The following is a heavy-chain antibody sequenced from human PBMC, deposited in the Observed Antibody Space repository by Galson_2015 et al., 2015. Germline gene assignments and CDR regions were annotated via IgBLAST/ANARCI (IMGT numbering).Heavy chain of an antibody. Sequence: TLRLSCPATGFTFSNYWMAWVRQAPGKGLEWVANVKQDGSEKHYVDSVKGRVVISSDNAKNSVYLQLNNLRAEDTAVYSCTRGAPQYWYFDLWGRGTLVTVSS. V-gene: IGHV3-7*03. CDR3: TRGAPQYWYFDL. J-gene: IGHJ2*01. CDR2: VKQDGSEK. CDR1: GFTFSNYW.